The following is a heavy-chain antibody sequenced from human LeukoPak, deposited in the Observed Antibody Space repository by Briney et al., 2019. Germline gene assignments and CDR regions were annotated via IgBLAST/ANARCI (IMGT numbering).Heavy chain of an antibody. Sequence: GGSLRLSCAASGFTFDDYAMSWVRQPPGKGLEWVSGINWDSGVIEYADSVKGRFTISRDNAKNFLYLQMNNLRTDDTALYYCTEDIYSRPTYFDSWGQGTLVIVSS. CDR1: GFTFDDYA. CDR3: TEDIYSRPTYFDS. D-gene: IGHD2-15*01. J-gene: IGHJ4*02. V-gene: IGHV3-9*01. CDR2: INWDSGVI.